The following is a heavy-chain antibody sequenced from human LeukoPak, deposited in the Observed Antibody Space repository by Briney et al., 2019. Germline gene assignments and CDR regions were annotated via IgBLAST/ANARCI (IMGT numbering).Heavy chain of an antibody. CDR2: IYYSGST. V-gene: IGHV4-59*01. D-gene: IGHD6-19*01. J-gene: IGHJ4*02. CDR1: GGSISSYY. Sequence: PSETLSLTCTVSGGSISSYYWSWIRQPPGKGLEWIGYIYYSGSTNYNPSLKSRVTISVDTSKNQFSLKLSSVTAADTAVYCCARISGWYSAAFDYWGQGTLVTVSS. CDR3: ARISGWYSAAFDY.